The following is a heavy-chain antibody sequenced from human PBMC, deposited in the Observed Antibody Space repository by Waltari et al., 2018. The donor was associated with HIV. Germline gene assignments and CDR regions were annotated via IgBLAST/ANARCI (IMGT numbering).Heavy chain of an antibody. CDR1: GFTFSDAW. V-gene: IGHV3-15*01. CDR3: TTVGGGTRDY. J-gene: IGHJ4*02. Sequence: EVLLVESGGGLGKPGGSLRLSCAASGFTFSDAWMSWVRQAPGKGLEWVGRIKSNTDGGTTDYAAPVKGRFTISRDYSKTTLYLEMNSLKTEDTAVYYCTTVGGGTRDYWGQGTLITVSS. CDR2: IKSNTDGGTT. D-gene: IGHD3-16*01.